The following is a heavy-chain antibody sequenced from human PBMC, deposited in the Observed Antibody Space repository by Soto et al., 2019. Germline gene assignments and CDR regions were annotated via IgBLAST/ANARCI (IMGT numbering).Heavy chain of an antibody. V-gene: IGHV3-23*01. Sequence: GGSLRLSCAASGFTFSNYAMTWVRQAPGKGLEWVSGISGSGDSTHYADSVKGRFTISRDNAKNTLHLQMNTLRAEDTAVYYCANGPVVGANYKYYDMDVWGRGTTVTVSS. CDR2: ISGSGDST. D-gene: IGHD1-26*01. J-gene: IGHJ6*02. CDR3: ANGPVVGANYKYYDMDV. CDR1: GFTFSNYA.